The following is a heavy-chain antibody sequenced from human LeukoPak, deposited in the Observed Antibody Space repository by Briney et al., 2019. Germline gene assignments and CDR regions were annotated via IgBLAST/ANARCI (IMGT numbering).Heavy chain of an antibody. CDR1: GGSFSGYY. CDR3: ARRVGRWFGERAYYYNYMDV. V-gene: IGHV4-34*01. Sequence: SETLSLTCAVYGGSFSGYYWTWIRQPPGKGLEWIGEINHRRSTKYSPSLKSRVTISVDTSKNQFSLRLSSVTAADTAVYYCARRVGRWFGERAYYYNYMDVWDKGTTVTISS. CDR2: INHRRST. D-gene: IGHD3-10*01. J-gene: IGHJ6*03.